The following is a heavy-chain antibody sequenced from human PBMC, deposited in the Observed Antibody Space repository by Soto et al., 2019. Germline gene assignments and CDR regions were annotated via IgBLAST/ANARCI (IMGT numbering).Heavy chain of an antibody. J-gene: IGHJ5*01. Sequence: PSETLSLTCNVSGGSFSSSVYYWGWIRQPPGKGLEWIGSLYYSGSTYYNPSLKSRVTISADTSKNQFSLKLRSVTAADTAVYFCARHSAEWVLASFVSWGQGTLVTVSS. CDR2: LYYSGST. CDR1: GGSFSSSVYY. CDR3: ARHSAEWVLASFVS. D-gene: IGHD1-26*01. V-gene: IGHV4-39*01.